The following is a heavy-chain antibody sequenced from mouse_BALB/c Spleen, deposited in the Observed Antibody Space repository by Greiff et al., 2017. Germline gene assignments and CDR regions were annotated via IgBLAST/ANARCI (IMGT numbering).Heavy chain of an antibody. CDR1: GFSLTSYD. CDR2: IWTGGGT. Sequence: QVQLKESGPGLVAPSQSLSITCTVSGFSLTSYDISWIRQPPGKGLEWLGVIWTGGGTNYNSAFMSRLSISKDNSKSQVFLKMNSLQTDDTAIYYCVRDQGDGYSYAMDYWGQGTSVTVSS. J-gene: IGHJ4*01. D-gene: IGHD2-3*01. V-gene: IGHV2-9-2*01. CDR3: VRDQGDGYSYAMDY.